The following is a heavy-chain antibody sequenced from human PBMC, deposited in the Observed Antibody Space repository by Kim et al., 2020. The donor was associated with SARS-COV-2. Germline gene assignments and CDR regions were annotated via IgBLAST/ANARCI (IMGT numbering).Heavy chain of an antibody. CDR3: ARDRNYYDSSGSWFDP. J-gene: IGHJ5*02. D-gene: IGHD3-22*01. V-gene: IGHV1-2*06. Sequence: ASVKVSCKASGYTFTGYYMHWVRQAPGQGLEWMGRNNPNSGGTNYAQKFQGRVTMTRDTSISTAYMELSRLRSDETAVYYCARDRNYYDSSGSWFDPWGQGALVTVSS. CDR1: GYTFTGYY. CDR2: NNPNSGGT.